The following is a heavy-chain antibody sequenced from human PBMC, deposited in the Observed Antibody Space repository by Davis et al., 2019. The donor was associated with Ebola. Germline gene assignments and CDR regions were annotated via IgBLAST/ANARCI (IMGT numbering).Heavy chain of an antibody. CDR1: GGSISSSNW. J-gene: IGHJ4*02. Sequence: SETLSLTCAVSGGSISSSNWWSWVRQPPGKGLEWIGEIYHSGSTNYNPSLKSRVTISVDKSKNQFSLKLSSVTAADTAVYYCARALGGYSGYASFPDYWSQGTLVTVSS. V-gene: IGHV4-4*02. D-gene: IGHD5-12*01. CDR2: IYHSGST. CDR3: ARALGGYSGYASFPDY.